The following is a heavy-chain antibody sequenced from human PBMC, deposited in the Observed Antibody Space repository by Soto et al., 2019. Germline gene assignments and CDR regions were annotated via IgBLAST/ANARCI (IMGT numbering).Heavy chain of an antibody. Sequence: PSETLSLTCTVSGGSISSGGYYWSWIRQHPGKGLEWIGYIYYSGSTYYNPSLKSRVTISVDTSKNQFSLKLSSVTAADTAVYYCARGDCSGGSCYPTNPTPYYFDHWGQGTLVTVS. CDR3: ARGDCSGGSCYPTNPTPYYFDH. V-gene: IGHV4-31*03. CDR1: GGSISSGGYY. CDR2: IYYSGST. J-gene: IGHJ4*02. D-gene: IGHD2-15*01.